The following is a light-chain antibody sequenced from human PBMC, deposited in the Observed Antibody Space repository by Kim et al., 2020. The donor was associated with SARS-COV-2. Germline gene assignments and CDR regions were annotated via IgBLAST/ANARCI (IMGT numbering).Light chain of an antibody. V-gene: IGKV3-20*01. CDR1: QSVSSSY. Sequence: SPGERATVSCRASQSVSSSYLAWYQQKPGQAHRLLIYGASSRATGIPDRFSGSGSGTDFTLTISRLEPEDFAVYYCQQYGSSPPYTFGQGTKLEI. CDR3: QQYGSSPPYT. CDR2: GAS. J-gene: IGKJ2*01.